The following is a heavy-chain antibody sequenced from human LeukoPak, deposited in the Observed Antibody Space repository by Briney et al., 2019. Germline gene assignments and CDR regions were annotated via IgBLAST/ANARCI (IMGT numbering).Heavy chain of an antibody. J-gene: IGHJ5*02. Sequence: GGSLRLSCAASGFTFSSYSMNWVRQAPGKGLEWVSYISSSSSTIYYADSVEGRFTISRDNAKNSLYLQMNSLRAEDTAVYYCARTAGITIFGVVTEYNWFDPWGQGTLVTVSS. V-gene: IGHV3-48*04. CDR3: ARTAGITIFGVVTEYNWFDP. CDR2: ISSSSSTI. D-gene: IGHD3-3*01. CDR1: GFTFSSYS.